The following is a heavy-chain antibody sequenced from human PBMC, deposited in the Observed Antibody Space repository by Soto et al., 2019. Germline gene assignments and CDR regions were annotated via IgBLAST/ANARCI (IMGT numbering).Heavy chain of an antibody. CDR3: AFSNYDSSGYNEDY. Sequence: SETLSLTCAVYGGSFSGYYWSWIRQPPGKGLEWIGEINHSGSTNYNPSLKSRVTISVDTSKNQFSLKLSSVTAADTAVYYCAFSNYDSSGYNEDYWGQGTLVTVSS. CDR2: INHSGST. D-gene: IGHD3-22*01. V-gene: IGHV4-34*01. J-gene: IGHJ4*02. CDR1: GGSFSGYY.